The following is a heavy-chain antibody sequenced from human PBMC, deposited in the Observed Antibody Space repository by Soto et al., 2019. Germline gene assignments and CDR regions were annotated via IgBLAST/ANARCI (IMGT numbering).Heavy chain of an antibody. Sequence: PGQSLKLSFKGSGYSFTSYWIGWVRQLPGKGLEWMGIIYPGDSYTRYSPSFHGQVTISADKSISTAYLQWISLKASDTAMYHCAKVKYYYVSGGNPPVVYGGQGTVVTVSP. CDR1: GYSFTSYW. J-gene: IGHJ4*02. V-gene: IGHV5-51*01. CDR3: AKVKYYYVSGGNPPVVY. CDR2: IYPGDSYT. D-gene: IGHD3-10*02.